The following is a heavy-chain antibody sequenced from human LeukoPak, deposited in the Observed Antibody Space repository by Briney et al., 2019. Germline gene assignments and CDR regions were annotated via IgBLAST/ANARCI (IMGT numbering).Heavy chain of an antibody. D-gene: IGHD4-11*01. CDR2: IIPILGIA. CDR3: ARDRLPATVTPFFDY. V-gene: IGHV1-69*04. Sequence: SVKVSCKASGYTFTCYYMHWVRQAPGQGLEWMGRIIPILGIANYAQKFQGRVTITADKSTSTAYMELSSLRSEDTAVYYCARDRLPATVTPFFDYWGQGTLVTVSS. CDR1: GYTFTCYY. J-gene: IGHJ4*02.